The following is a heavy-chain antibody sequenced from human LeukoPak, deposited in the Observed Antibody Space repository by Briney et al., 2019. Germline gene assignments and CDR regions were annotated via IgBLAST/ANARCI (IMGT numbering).Heavy chain of an antibody. D-gene: IGHD1-14*01. Sequence: SETLSLTCAVYGGSFSGYYWSWIRQPPGKGLEWIGEINHSGSTNYNPSLKSRVTISVDTSKNQFSLKLSSVTAADTAVYYCARPLLTDAFDIWGQGTMVTVSS. V-gene: IGHV4-34*01. CDR3: ARPLLTDAFDI. J-gene: IGHJ3*02. CDR2: INHSGST. CDR1: GGSFSGYY.